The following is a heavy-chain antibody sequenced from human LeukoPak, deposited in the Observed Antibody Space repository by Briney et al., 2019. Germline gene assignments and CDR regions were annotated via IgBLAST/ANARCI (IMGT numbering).Heavy chain of an antibody. CDR1: GFTFDDYA. CDR2: ISWNSGSI. J-gene: IGHJ6*02. Sequence: GGSLRLSCAASGFTFDDYAMHWVRQAPGKGLEWVSGISWNSGSIGYADSVKGRFTISRDNAKNSLYLQMNSLRAEDTALYYCAKALQDTVMVSGLYYYYGMDVWGQGTTATVSS. D-gene: IGHD5-18*01. V-gene: IGHV3-9*01. CDR3: AKALQDTVMVSGLYYYYGMDV.